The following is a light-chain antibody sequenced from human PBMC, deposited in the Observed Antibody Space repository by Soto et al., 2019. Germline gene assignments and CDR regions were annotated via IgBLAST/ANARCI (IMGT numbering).Light chain of an antibody. CDR2: DAS. V-gene: IGKV3-11*01. CDR3: QQRGTWPIT. Sequence: EIVLTQSPATLSLSPGERATLSCRASQSVSSYLAWYQQKPGQAPRLLIYDASNRATGIPARFSGSGSGTDVTLTISSLEPEDVAVYYCQQRGTWPITFGQGTRLEIK. CDR1: QSVSSY. J-gene: IGKJ5*01.